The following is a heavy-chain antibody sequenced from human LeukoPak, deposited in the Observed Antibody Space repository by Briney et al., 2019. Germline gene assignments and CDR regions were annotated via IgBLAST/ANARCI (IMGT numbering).Heavy chain of an antibody. CDR3: ARSPPGYSSGWYGDAFDI. Sequence: GGSLRLSCAASGFTFSSYAMHWVRQAPGKGLEWVAVISYDGSNKYYADSVKGRFTISRDKSKNTLYLQMNSLRAEDTAVYYCARSPPGYSSGWYGDAFDIWGQGTMVIVSS. D-gene: IGHD6-19*01. J-gene: IGHJ3*02. CDR2: ISYDGSNK. CDR1: GFTFSSYA. V-gene: IGHV3-30*04.